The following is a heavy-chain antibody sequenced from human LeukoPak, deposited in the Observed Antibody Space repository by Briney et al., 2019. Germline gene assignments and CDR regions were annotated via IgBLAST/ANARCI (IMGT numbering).Heavy chain of an antibody. V-gene: IGHV3-7*01. CDR1: GFTFSSYW. CDR2: IKQDGSEE. Sequence: GGSLRLSCAASGFTFSSYWMSWVRQAPGKGLEWVANIKQDGSEEYYGDSVKGRFTISRDNAKNTLYLQMNSLRAEDTAVYYCARVGYYYGSSGYYLVYYFDHWGQGTLVTVSS. D-gene: IGHD3-22*01. CDR3: ARVGYYYGSSGYYLVYYFDH. J-gene: IGHJ4*02.